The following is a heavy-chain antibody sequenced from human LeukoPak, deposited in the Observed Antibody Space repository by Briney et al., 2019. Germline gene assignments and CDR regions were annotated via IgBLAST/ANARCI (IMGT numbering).Heavy chain of an antibody. V-gene: IGHV4-34*01. CDR1: GGSFSGYY. D-gene: IGHD4-17*01. Sequence: PSETLSLTCAVYGGSFSGYYWSWIRQPPGKGLEWIGEINHSGSTNYNPSLKSRVTISVDTSKNQFSLKLSSVTAADTAVYYCVRGTVTTRRLFDPWGQGTLVTVSS. CDR3: VRGTVTTRRLFDP. CDR2: INHSGST. J-gene: IGHJ5*02.